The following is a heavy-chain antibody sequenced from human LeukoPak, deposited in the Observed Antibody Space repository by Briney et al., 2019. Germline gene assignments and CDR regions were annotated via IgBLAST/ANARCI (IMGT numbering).Heavy chain of an antibody. V-gene: IGHV3-66*01. CDR2: IYSDGNT. CDR3: ARGGGYGSGSYLDY. Sequence: GGSLRPSCAASGFTVSSNYMSWVRQAPGKGLEWVSVIYSDGNTYYADSVKGRFTISRDNSKNTLYFQMNSLRAEDTAVYYCARGGGYGSGSYLDYWGQGTLVTVSS. CDR1: GFTVSSNY. D-gene: IGHD3-10*01. J-gene: IGHJ4*02.